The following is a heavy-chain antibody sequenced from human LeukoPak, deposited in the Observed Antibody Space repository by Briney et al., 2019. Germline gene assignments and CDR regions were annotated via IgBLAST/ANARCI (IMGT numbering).Heavy chain of an antibody. J-gene: IGHJ4*02. CDR1: GGSISSYY. CDR2: IYYSGST. Sequence: SEPLSLICTVSGGSISSYYLSWIRQPPGKGLECIGYIYYSGSTNYNPSLESRVSISVETSKNQFSRKVSAVTAADTAVYYCGSNYYGSGSLDYWGQGNLVTVSS. D-gene: IGHD3-10*01. V-gene: IGHV4-59*08. CDR3: GSNYYGSGSLDY.